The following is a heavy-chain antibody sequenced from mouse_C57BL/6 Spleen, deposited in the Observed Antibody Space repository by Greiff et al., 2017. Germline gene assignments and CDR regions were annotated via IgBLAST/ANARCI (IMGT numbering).Heavy chain of an antibody. V-gene: IGHV5-4*01. D-gene: IGHD2-1*01. Sequence: EVKLMESGGGLVKPGGSLKLSCAASGFTFSSYAMSWVRQTPEKRLEWVATISDGGSYTYYPDNVKGRFTISRDNAKNNLYLQMSHLKSEDTAMYYCARDGYYGNYYYAMDYWGQGTSVTVSS. J-gene: IGHJ4*01. CDR2: ISDGGSYT. CDR3: ARDGYYGNYYYAMDY. CDR1: GFTFSSYA.